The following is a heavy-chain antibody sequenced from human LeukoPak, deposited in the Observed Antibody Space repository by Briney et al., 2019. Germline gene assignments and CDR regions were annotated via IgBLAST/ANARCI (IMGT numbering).Heavy chain of an antibody. CDR3: VKDVYSNSWYYFDY. D-gene: IGHD6-13*01. J-gene: IGHJ4*02. CDR1: GFTFTNYA. V-gene: IGHV3-64D*06. CDR2: ISGNGGST. Sequence: GGPLRLSCSASGFTFTNYAMHWVRQARGKGLEYVSAISGNGGSTYYADSVKGRFTISRDNSKNTLYLQMSSLRSEDTAVYYCVKDVYSNSWYYFDYWGQGTLVTVSS.